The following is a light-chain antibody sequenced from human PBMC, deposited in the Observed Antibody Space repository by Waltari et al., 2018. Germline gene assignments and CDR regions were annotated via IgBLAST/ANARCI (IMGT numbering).Light chain of an antibody. CDR3: QKYGTRPVT. CDR2: DAS. CDR1: QSVGRT. J-gene: IGKJ1*01. Sequence: EIVLTQSPASLSLSPGDRATLSCRASQSVGRTLACYQQRPGQAPRLLIYDASSRATGIPDRFSGSGSGTDFSLTISRLEPEDFAVYYCQKYGTRPVTFGQGTKVEVK. V-gene: IGKV3-20*01.